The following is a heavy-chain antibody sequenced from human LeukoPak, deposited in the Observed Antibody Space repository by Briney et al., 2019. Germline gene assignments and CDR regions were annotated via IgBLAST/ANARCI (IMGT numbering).Heavy chain of an antibody. CDR1: GFTFSSYA. J-gene: IGHJ4*02. Sequence: GRSLRLSCAASGFTFSSYAMHWVRQAPGKGLEWVAVISYDGSNKYYADSVKGRFTISRDNSKNTLYLQMNSLRAEDTAVYYCARDHRLSYFDYRGQGTLVTVSS. CDR3: ARDHRLSYFDY. CDR2: ISYDGSNK. V-gene: IGHV3-30-3*01.